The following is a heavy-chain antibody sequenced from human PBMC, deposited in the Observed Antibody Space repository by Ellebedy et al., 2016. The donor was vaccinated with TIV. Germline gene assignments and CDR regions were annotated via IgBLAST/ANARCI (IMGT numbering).Heavy chain of an antibody. CDR2: IYRGGAT. J-gene: IGHJ4*02. V-gene: IGHV3-53*01. Sequence: PGGSLRLSCAASGFTVTSSYMSWVRQAPGKGLEWVAVIYRGGATSYADSVKGRFTISRDNSKNTVYLQMNSLRVEDTAVYYCAGAEVGYGYFFEYWGQGTLVTVSS. CDR1: GFTVTSSY. CDR3: AGAEVGYGYFFEY. D-gene: IGHD5-18*01.